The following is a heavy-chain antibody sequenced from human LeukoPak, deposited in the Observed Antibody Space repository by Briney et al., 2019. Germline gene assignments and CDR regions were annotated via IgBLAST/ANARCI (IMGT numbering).Heavy chain of an antibody. D-gene: IGHD3-16*01. CDR1: GYTFTGYY. J-gene: IGHJ4*02. CDR3: ARAYAPDDYADY. Sequence: ASVKVSYKASGYTFTGYYMHWVRQAPGQGLEWMGWINPNSGGTNYAQKFQGRVTMTRDTTISTAYMELSRLRSDDTAVYYCARAYAPDDYADYWGQGTLVTVSS. CDR2: INPNSGGT. V-gene: IGHV1-2*02.